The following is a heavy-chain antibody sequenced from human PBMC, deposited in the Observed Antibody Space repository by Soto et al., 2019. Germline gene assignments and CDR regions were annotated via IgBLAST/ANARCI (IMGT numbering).Heavy chain of an antibody. D-gene: IGHD4-17*01. CDR1: GGTFSSYA. CDR3: ASRTTVTTPYWYFDL. CDR2: IIPIFGTA. Sequence: QVQLVQSGAEVKKSGSSVKVSCKASGGTFSSYAISWVRQAPGQGLEWMGGIIPIFGTANYAQKFQGRVTITADESTSTAYMELSSLRSEDTAVYYCASRTTVTTPYWYFDLWGRGTLVTVSS. V-gene: IGHV1-69*01. J-gene: IGHJ2*01.